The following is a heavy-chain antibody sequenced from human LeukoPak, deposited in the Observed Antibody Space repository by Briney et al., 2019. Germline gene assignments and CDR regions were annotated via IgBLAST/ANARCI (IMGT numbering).Heavy chain of an antibody. Sequence: PGGSLRLSCAASGFTFSSYNMNWVRQAPGEGLEWVSSIYSSSSYIYYADSVKGRFTISRDNAKNSLYLQTNSLRAEDPAVYYRARRGPKYFMDVWGKATTVTVSS. D-gene: IGHD3/OR15-3a*01. V-gene: IGHV3-21*01. J-gene: IGHJ6*03. CDR3: ARRGPKYFMDV. CDR1: GFTFSSYN. CDR2: IYSSSSYI.